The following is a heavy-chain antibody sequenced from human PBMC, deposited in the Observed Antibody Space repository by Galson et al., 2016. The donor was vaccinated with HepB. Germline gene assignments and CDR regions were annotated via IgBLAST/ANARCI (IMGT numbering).Heavy chain of an antibody. J-gene: IGHJ4*02. CDR1: GGSFSSFS. V-gene: IGHV4-34*01. Sequence: GGSFSSFSWSWIRQTPDKKLQWIGEVTHDGHTNYHPSLKTRVSMSLGTSKNQFSLKLRSVTAADTAMYFCAYSSGFLDSWGLGTWVTVSS. CDR3: AYSSGFLDS. CDR2: VTHDGHT. D-gene: IGHD6-25*01.